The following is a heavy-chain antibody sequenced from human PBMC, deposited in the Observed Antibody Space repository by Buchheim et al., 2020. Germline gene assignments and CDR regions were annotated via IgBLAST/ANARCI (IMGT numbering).Heavy chain of an antibody. J-gene: IGHJ5*02. CDR2: INHSGST. D-gene: IGHD3-10*01. CDR1: GGSFSGYY. Sequence: QLQLQESGPGLVKPSETLSLTCAVYGGSFSGYYWSWIRQPPGKGLEWIGEINHSGSTNYNPSLKSRVTISVDTSKNQFSLKLSSVTAADTAVYYCARGRGNTMVRAKNWFDPWGQGTL. CDR3: ARGRGNTMVRAKNWFDP. V-gene: IGHV4-34*01.